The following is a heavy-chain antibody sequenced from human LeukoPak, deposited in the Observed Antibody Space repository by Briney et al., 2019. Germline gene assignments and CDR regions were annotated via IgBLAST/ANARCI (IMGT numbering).Heavy chain of an antibody. V-gene: IGHV1-69*04. J-gene: IGHJ4*02. CDR2: IIPILGIA. Sequence: ASVKVSCKASGGTFSSYAISWVRQAPGQGLEWMGRIIPILGIANYAQKFQGRVTITADKSTSTAYMELSSLRSEDTAVYYCARNLFLGGSGSYLGYPDYWGQGTLVTVSS. D-gene: IGHD3-10*01. CDR3: ARNLFLGGSGSYLGYPDY. CDR1: GGTFSSYA.